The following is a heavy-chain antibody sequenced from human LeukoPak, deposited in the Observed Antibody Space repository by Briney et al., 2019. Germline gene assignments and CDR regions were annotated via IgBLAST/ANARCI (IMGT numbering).Heavy chain of an antibody. J-gene: IGHJ4*02. CDR2: INHSGST. Sequence: PSVTLSLTCAVYGGSFSGYYWSWIRQPPGKGLEWIGEINHSGSTNYNPSLKSRVTISVDTSKNQFSLKLSSVTAADTAVYYCARVDVGSSSWEALDYWGQGTLVTVSS. CDR3: ARVDVGSSSWEALDY. V-gene: IGHV4-34*01. CDR1: GGSFSGYY. D-gene: IGHD6-13*01.